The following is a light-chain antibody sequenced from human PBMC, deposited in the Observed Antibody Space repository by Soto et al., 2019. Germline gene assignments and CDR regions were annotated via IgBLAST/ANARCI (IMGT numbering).Light chain of an antibody. CDR3: RQYNNWPPGT. CDR2: GAS. V-gene: IGKV3-15*01. CDR1: QSVSTK. J-gene: IGKJ1*01. Sequence: EILMTQSLGTLSVSPGERATLSCRASQSVSTKLAWYQQKPGQSPRLLIYGASIRATCIPARFSGSGAGTEFTLTISSLQSADFAVYYCRQYNNWPPGTFGQGTMVDIK.